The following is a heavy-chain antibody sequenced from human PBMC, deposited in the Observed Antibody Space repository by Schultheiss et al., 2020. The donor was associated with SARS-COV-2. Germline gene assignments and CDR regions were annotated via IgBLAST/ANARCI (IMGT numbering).Heavy chain of an antibody. CDR2: IRSKAYGGTT. CDR1: GFTFSSYA. D-gene: IGHD3-3*01. J-gene: IGHJ6*03. Sequence: GGSLRLSCAASGFTFSSYAMHWVRQAPGKGLEWVGFIRSKAYGGTTEYAASVKGRFTISRDDSKSIAYLQMNSLKTEDTAVYYCTRDSNPTIFGVDDYYYYYMDVWGKGTTVTVSS. CDR3: TRDSNPTIFGVDDYYYYYMDV. V-gene: IGHV3-49*04.